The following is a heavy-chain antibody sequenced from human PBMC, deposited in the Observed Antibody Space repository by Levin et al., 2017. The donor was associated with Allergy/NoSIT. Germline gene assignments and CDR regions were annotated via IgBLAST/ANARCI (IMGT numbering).Heavy chain of an antibody. V-gene: IGHV4-39*07. D-gene: IGHD5-24*01. J-gene: IGHJ4*02. CDR2: IYSSGNT. Sequence: SETLSLTCTVSGGPISSSGYYWGWIRQPPGKGLEWIGNIYSSGNTYYSPSLKSRVTISVDTSKNQFSLRLSSVTAADTALYYCARDTIAFDYWGQGTLVTVSS. CDR3: ARDTIAFDY. CDR1: GGPISSSGYY.